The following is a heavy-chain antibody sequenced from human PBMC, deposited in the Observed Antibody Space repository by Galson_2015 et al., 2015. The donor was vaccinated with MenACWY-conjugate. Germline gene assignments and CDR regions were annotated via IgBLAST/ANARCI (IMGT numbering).Heavy chain of an antibody. D-gene: IGHD6-19*01. V-gene: IGHV1-18*04. J-gene: IGHJ3*02. Sequence: SVKVSCKVSGYTFTTFGVNWVRQAPGQGLEWIGWISAYNGNINYAQKFQGRVTMTTDTSTSTAYMELRSLRSDDTAVYYCARRSGWTNDAFDIWGQGTMVTVSS. CDR3: ARRSGWTNDAFDI. CDR2: ISAYNGNI. CDR1: GYTFTTFG.